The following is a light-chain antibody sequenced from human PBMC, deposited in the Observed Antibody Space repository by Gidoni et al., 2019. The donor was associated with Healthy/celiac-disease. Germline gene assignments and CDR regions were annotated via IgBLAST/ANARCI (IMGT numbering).Light chain of an antibody. V-gene: IGKV1-27*01. J-gene: IGKJ3*01. Sequence: DIQMTQTPSSLSASVGDSVTITCRASQVISNDFAWYQQKPGKVPKLPIYAASTLPSGVPSLFIVSGSGTHCTLTISSLQPEDVATYYCQKYNRAPFTFGPGTKVDIK. CDR3: QKYNRAPFT. CDR1: QVISND. CDR2: AAS.